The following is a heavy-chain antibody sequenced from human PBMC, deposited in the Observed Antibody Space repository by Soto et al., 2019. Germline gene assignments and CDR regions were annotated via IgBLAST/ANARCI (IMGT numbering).Heavy chain of an antibody. D-gene: IGHD4-17*01. J-gene: IGHJ3*02. CDR2: ISAYNGNT. Sequence: QVQLVQSGAEVKKPGASVKVSCKASGYTFTSYGISWVRQAPGQGLEWMGWISAYNGNTNYAQKPKGRVTMPTDTSTSTAYMELRSLRSDVTAVYYCAGPRSGIYGYDAFDIWGQGTMVTVSS. CDR3: AGPRSGIYGYDAFDI. CDR1: GYTFTSYG. V-gene: IGHV1-18*01.